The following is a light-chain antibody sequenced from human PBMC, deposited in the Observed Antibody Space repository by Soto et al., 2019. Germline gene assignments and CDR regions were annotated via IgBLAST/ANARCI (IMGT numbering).Light chain of an antibody. CDR1: QSISSW. J-gene: IGKJ1*01. Sequence: DIQMTQSPSTLSASVGDRVTITCRASQSISSWLAWYQQKPGKAPKLLIYDASSLESGVPSRFSGSGSGTEFTLTISSLQPDDFATYYCQQYNSYSRPFGQGTKVAIK. V-gene: IGKV1-5*01. CDR2: DAS. CDR3: QQYNSYSRP.